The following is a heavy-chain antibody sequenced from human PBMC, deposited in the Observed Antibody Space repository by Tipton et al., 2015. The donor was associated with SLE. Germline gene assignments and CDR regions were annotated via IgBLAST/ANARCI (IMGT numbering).Heavy chain of an antibody. CDR2: INHSGST. Sequence: LGLTCAVYGGSFSDYYWSWIRQPPGKGLEWIGEINHSGSTNYNPSLKSQVTVSVDTSKNQFSLKLSSVTAADTAVYYCARFRIESYFDYWGQGTLVTVSS. CDR1: GGSFSDYY. D-gene: IGHD3-16*02. V-gene: IGHV4-34*01. CDR3: ARFRIESYFDY. J-gene: IGHJ4*02.